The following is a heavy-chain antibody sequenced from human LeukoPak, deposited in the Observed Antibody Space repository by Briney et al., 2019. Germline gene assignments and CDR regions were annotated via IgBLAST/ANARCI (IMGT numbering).Heavy chain of an antibody. V-gene: IGHV3-7*01. D-gene: IGHD1-1*01. CDR2: IKEDGSEK. Sequence: GGSLRLSCAASGFTFSTFWMSWVRQAPGKGLEWVANIKEDGSEKYYVDSMKGRFTVSRDNAKNSLYPQMDSLRAEDTAVYYCARGGTFVSDYWGQGTLVTVSS. J-gene: IGHJ4*02. CDR3: ARGGTFVSDY. CDR1: GFTFSTFW.